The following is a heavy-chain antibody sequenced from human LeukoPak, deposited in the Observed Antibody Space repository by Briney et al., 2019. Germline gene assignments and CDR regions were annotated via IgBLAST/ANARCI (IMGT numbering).Heavy chain of an antibody. CDR1: GGSFSGYY. V-gene: IGHV4-34*01. D-gene: IGHD1-26*01. J-gene: IGHJ5*02. CDR2: INHSGST. Sequence: SETLSLTCAVYGGSFSGYYWSWVRQPPGKGLEWIGEINHSGSTNYNPSLKSRVTISVDTSKNQFSLKLSSVTAADTAVYYCARRLANPKTRWFDPWGQGTLVTVSS. CDR3: ARRLANPKTRWFDP.